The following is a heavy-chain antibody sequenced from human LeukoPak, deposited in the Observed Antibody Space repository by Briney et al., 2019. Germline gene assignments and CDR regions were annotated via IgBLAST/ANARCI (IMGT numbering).Heavy chain of an antibody. CDR3: ARGLYFDY. Sequence: SETLSLACTVYGGSFSGDYWSWIRQPPGKGLEWIGEINHSGSTNYNPSLKSRVTISIDTSKNQFSLNLRSVTAADTAVYYCARGLYFDYWGQGTQVTVSS. V-gene: IGHV4-34*01. CDR1: GGSFSGDY. J-gene: IGHJ4*02. CDR2: INHSGST.